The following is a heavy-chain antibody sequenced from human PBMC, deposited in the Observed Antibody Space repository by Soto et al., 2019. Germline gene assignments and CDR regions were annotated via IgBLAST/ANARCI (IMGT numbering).Heavy chain of an antibody. D-gene: IGHD3-3*01. CDR1: GYTFTGYY. V-gene: IGHV1-2*04. CDR3: ARSDFWSGSYPHYYYYAMDV. Sequence: ASVKVSCKASGYTFTGYYMHWVRQAPGQGLEWMGWINPNSGGTNYAQKFQGWVTMTRDTSISTAYMELSRLRSDDTAVYYCARSDFWSGSYPHYYYYAMDVWGQGTTVTVSS. CDR2: INPNSGGT. J-gene: IGHJ6*02.